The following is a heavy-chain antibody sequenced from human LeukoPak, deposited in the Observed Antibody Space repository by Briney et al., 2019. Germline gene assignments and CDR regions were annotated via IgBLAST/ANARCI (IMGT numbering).Heavy chain of an antibody. CDR3: ARTGTYYYYYMDV. J-gene: IGHJ6*03. Sequence: SETLSLTCTVSGDSISSYYWSWIRQPPGKGLEWIGYIDYSGSTNYNPSLKSRVTISVDTSKNQFSLKLSSVTAADTAVYYCARTGTYYYYYMDVWGKGTTVTVSS. D-gene: IGHD1-1*01. CDR2: IDYSGST. V-gene: IGHV4-59*12. CDR1: GDSISSYY.